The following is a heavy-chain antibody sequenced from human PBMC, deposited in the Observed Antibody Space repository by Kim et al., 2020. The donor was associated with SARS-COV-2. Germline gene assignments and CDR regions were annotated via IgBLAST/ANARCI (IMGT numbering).Heavy chain of an antibody. CDR1: GYTFTGYY. CDR3: ARGRYCSGGSCYLSDY. Sequence: ASVKVSCKASGYTFTGYYMHWVRQAPGQGLEWMGRINPNSGGTNYAQKFQGRVTMTRDTSISTAYMELSRLRSDDTAVYYCARGRYCSGGSCYLSDYWGQGTLVTVSS. CDR2: INPNSGGT. V-gene: IGHV1-2*06. J-gene: IGHJ4*02. D-gene: IGHD2-15*01.